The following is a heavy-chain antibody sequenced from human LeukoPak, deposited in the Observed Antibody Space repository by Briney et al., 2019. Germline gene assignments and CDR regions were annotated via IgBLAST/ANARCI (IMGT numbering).Heavy chain of an antibody. D-gene: IGHD2-2*01. J-gene: IGHJ6*02. V-gene: IGHV1-2*02. Sequence: GALVKVSCKASGYTFTGHYMHWVRQAPGQGLEWMGWINPSSGGTNYAQKFQGRVTMTRDTSITTAYMELNSLKSGDTAVYYRARGVVLRSSLSTMAVWGQGTTVTVSS. CDR2: INPSSGGT. CDR1: GYTFTGHY. CDR3: ARGVVLRSSLSTMAV.